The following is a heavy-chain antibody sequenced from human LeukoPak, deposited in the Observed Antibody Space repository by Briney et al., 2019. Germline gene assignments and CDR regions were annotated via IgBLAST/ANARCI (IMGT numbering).Heavy chain of an antibody. CDR3: AKIIPGGPRSYYY. V-gene: IGHV3-23*01. D-gene: IGHD3-10*01. Sequence: GGSLRLSCAASGFTFSYYAISWVRQAPGKRLEWVSAVSDTGDNTFYADSVNGRFTISRDNSKNTLYLQMNSLRADDTATYYCAKIIPGGPRSYYYWGQGTLITVSS. CDR1: GFTFSYYA. J-gene: IGHJ4*02. CDR2: VSDTGDNT.